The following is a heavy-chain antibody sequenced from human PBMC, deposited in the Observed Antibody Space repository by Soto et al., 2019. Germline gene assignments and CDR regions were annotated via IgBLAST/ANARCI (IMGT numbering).Heavy chain of an antibody. CDR2: IYYSGST. CDR1: GGSISSYY. V-gene: IGHV4-59*01. Sequence: SQTLSLTCTVSGGSISSYYWSWIRQPPGKGLEWIGYIYYSGSTNYNPSLKSRVTISVDTSKNQFSLKLSSVTAADTAVYYWERGGGLGLTFDIWGQGTMVPVS. J-gene: IGHJ3*02. CDR3: ERGGGLGLTFDI. D-gene: IGHD6-19*01.